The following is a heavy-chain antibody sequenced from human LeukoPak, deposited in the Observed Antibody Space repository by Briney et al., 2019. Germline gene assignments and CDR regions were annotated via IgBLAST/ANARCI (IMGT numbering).Heavy chain of an antibody. CDR2: IYYSGST. Sequence: SETLSLTCTVSGGSISSYYWSWIRQPPGKGLEWIGYIYYSGSTNYNPSLKSRVTISVDTSKNQFSLKLSSVTAADTAVYYCARHSRSWYHSSIGYFQHWGQGTLVTASS. CDR3: ARHSRSWYHSSIGYFQH. D-gene: IGHD6-13*01. J-gene: IGHJ1*01. V-gene: IGHV4-59*08. CDR1: GGSISSYY.